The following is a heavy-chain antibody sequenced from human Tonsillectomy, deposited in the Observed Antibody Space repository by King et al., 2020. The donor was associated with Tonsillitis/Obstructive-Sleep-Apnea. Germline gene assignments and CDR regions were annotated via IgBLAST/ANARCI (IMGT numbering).Heavy chain of an antibody. CDR1: GFTFSSYS. V-gene: IGHV3-21*01. Sequence: VQLVESGGGLVKPGGSLRLSCAASGFTFSSYSMNWVRQAPGKGLEWVASISDSSRYIYYADSMKGRFTISRDNAKNSLYLQMNSLRAEDTAVYYCARGWDLFGSGGFGDAFDIWGQGTMVTVSS. CDR2: ISDSSRYI. CDR3: ARGWDLFGSGGFGDAFDI. J-gene: IGHJ3*02. D-gene: IGHD3-10*01.